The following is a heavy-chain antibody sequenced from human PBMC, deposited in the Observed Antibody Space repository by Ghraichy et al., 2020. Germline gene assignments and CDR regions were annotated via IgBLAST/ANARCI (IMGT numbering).Heavy chain of an antibody. Sequence: ESLNISCTVSGGSISSSSYYWGWIRQPPGKGLEWIGSIYYSGSTYYNPSLKSRVTISVATSKNQFSLKLSSVTAADTAVYYCARLDYDILTGYWGSFDYWGQGTLVTVSS. CDR3: ARLDYDILTGYWGSFDY. CDR2: IYYSGST. V-gene: IGHV4-39*01. J-gene: IGHJ4*02. CDR1: GGSISSSSYY. D-gene: IGHD3-9*01.